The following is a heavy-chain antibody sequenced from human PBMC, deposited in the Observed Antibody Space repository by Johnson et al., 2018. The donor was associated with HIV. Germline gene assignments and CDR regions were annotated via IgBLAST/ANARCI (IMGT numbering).Heavy chain of an antibody. J-gene: IGHJ3*02. D-gene: IGHD1-26*01. Sequence: QVQLVESGGGVVQPGRSLRLSCAASGFTFRSYAMHWVRQAPGKGLEWVALISYDGSHKFYADSVKGRFTISRDHSKNTLYLQMNSLRAEDTAVYYCAKDGWSYGGAFDIWGQWTMVTVSSGTGDAFDIWGQGTMVTVSS. V-gene: IGHV3-30-3*01. CDR3: AKDGWSYGGAFDIWGQWTMVTVSSGTGDAFDI. CDR1: GFTFRSYA. CDR2: ISYDGSHK.